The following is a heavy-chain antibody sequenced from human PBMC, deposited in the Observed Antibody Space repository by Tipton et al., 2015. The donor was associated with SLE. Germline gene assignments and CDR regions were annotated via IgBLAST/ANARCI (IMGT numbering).Heavy chain of an antibody. CDR1: GGSIRSYY. CDR3: ARANGIVRGQVPYWYFDL. CDR2: MYYSGGT. Sequence: LRLSCNVSGGSIRSYYWSWIRQATGKGLEWIGYMYYSGGTNYNPSLESRVSISLDTSKNQFSLKLSSVSAADPAVYYCARANGIVRGQVPYWYFDLWGRGPLVAVPS. V-gene: IGHV4-59*01. D-gene: IGHD1-26*01. J-gene: IGHJ2*01.